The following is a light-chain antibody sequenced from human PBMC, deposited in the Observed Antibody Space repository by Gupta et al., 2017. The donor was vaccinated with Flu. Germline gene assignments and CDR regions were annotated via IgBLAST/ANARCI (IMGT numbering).Light chain of an antibody. V-gene: IGKV1-39*01. CDR3: QQSDSGPRT. CDR1: HSLRNY. J-gene: IGKJ1*01. Sequence: IHTTQSPSSVSACVRDTVTLPCRPSHSLRNYLNWYQQKPGKAPQVLIYGASRLQSGVPSRFSGSGSGTDFTLTISRLQAEDFATYYCQQSDSGPRTFGQGTKVEIK. CDR2: GAS.